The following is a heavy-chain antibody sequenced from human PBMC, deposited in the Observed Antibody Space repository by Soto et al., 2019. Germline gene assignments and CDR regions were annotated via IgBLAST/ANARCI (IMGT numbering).Heavy chain of an antibody. D-gene: IGHD2-2*02. CDR2: ISAGGST. J-gene: IGHJ4*02. CDR3: ANVPIWCSSTSCYTEGFDY. CDR1: EFTFSDYA. Sequence: VQLLDSGGGLVQPGGSLRLSCTASEFTFSDYAMSWVRQPPGKGLEWVSVISAGGSTYYADSVKGRFTVSRANSKNTLYLQMNSLRAEDTAVYYCANVPIWCSSTSCYTEGFDYWGQGTLVTVSS. V-gene: IGHV3-23*01.